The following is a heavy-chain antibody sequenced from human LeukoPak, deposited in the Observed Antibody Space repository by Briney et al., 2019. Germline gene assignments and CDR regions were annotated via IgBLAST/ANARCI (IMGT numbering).Heavy chain of an antibody. J-gene: IGHJ4*01. CDR3: ASGLYNSGWAPLDD. D-gene: IGHD6-19*01. CDR2: INPNSGGT. Sequence: ASVKVSCKASGYTFTGYYIHWVRQAPGQGLEWVGWINPNSGGTNYAQKFRGRVTMTRDTSVNTAYMEVSRLRFDDTAVYYCASGLYNSGWAPLDDWGQGTLVTVSS. CDR1: GYTFTGYY. V-gene: IGHV1-2*02.